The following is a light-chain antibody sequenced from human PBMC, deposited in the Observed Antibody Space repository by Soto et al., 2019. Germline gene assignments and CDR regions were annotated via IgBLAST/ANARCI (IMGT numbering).Light chain of an antibody. CDR2: AAS. Sequence: IQMTQSPSAMSASVGDRVTITCRASQGISNYFASFQQKSGKLPTRLIYAASSLQSGVPSRFSGSGSGTDFTLTISSLQPEDFATYYCQQSYSTPWTFGQGTQVDIK. V-gene: IGKV1-17*03. CDR1: QGISNY. CDR3: QQSYSTPWT. J-gene: IGKJ1*01.